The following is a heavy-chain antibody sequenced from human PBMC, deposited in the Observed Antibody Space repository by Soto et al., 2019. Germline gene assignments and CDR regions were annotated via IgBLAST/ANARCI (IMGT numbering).Heavy chain of an antibody. CDR3: ARDHYYGSGSYNYFDY. CDR1: GYTFTSYA. V-gene: IGHV1-3*01. D-gene: IGHD3-10*01. J-gene: IGHJ4*02. Sequence: ASVKVSCKASGYTFTSYAMHWVRQAPGQGLEWMGRIIPILGIANYAQKFQGRVTIARDTSASTAYMELSSLISEDTAVYYCARDHYYGSGSYNYFDYWGQGTLVTVSS. CDR2: IIPILGIA.